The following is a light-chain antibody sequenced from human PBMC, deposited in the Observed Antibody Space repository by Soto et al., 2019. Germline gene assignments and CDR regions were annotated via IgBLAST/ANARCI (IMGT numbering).Light chain of an antibody. CDR1: QSLLHSNGYNY. J-gene: IGKJ1*01. V-gene: IGKV2-28*01. CDR2: LGS. Sequence: DIVMTQSPLSLPVTPGEPASISCRSSQSLLHSNGYNYLDWYLQKPGQSPQLLIYLGSNRASGVPDRFSGSGSGTDFTLKISRVEAEDVGVYYCMKALQTPWTFGQGT. CDR3: MKALQTPWT.